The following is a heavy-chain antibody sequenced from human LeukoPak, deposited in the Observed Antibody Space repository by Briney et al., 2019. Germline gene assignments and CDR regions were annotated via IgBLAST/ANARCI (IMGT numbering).Heavy chain of an antibody. D-gene: IGHD2-15*01. Sequence: PGGSLRLSCAASGFTFSHYNMNWVRQAPGKGLEWVAYISGSSTIIYYADSVKGRFTVSRDNAKSSLYLQMNSLRAEDTALYYCARLGYCSGGSCYYYYYMDVWGKGTTVTVSS. CDR3: ARLGYCSGGSCYYYYYMDV. CDR1: GFTFSHYN. V-gene: IGHV3-48*01. CDR2: ISGSSTII. J-gene: IGHJ6*03.